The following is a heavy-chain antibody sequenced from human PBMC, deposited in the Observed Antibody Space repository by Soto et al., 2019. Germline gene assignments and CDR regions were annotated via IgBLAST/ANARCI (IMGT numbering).Heavy chain of an antibody. CDR1: GFTFSDYP. CDR2: IRTISSAI. J-gene: IGHJ4*02. CDR3: ARETPSFDS. Sequence: GGSLRLSCAASGFTFSDYPMNWVRQALGKGLEWVSSIRTISSAIYFADSVRGRFTISRDNARNSLYLQMTSLRDEDTAVYYCARETPSFDSWGQGTLVTVSS. D-gene: IGHD2-15*01. V-gene: IGHV3-48*02.